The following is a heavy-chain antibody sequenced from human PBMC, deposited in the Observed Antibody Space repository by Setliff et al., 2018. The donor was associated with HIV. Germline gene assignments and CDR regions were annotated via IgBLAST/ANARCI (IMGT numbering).Heavy chain of an antibody. CDR1: GFSLSASGVC. V-gene: IGHV2-5*02. J-gene: IGHJ6*03. CDR3: AHILQDPPSHFYYYFYMDV. CDR2: IYWDDDK. Sequence: SGPTLVNPTQTLTLTCTFSGFSLSASGVCVGWIRQPPGKALEWLALIYWDDDKRYSPSPKSRLTITKDTSKNQVVLTMTNMDPVDTATYYCAHILQDPPSHFYYYFYMDVWGKGTTVTVSS. D-gene: IGHD3-3*02.